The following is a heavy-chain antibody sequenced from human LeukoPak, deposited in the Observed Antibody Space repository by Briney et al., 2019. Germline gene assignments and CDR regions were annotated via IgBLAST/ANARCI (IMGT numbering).Heavy chain of an antibody. Sequence: GGSLRLSCAASGFTFSNYWMHWVRQAPGKGLVWVSRINGDGSGTDYAAPVKGRFTISRDDSKNTLYLQMNSLKTEDTAVYYCTTTGRYCTNGVCYPEILYWYFDLWGRGTLVTVSS. V-gene: IGHV3-15*07. J-gene: IGHJ2*01. D-gene: IGHD2-8*01. CDR2: INGDGSGT. CDR1: GFTFSNYW. CDR3: TTTGRYCTNGVCYPEILYWYFDL.